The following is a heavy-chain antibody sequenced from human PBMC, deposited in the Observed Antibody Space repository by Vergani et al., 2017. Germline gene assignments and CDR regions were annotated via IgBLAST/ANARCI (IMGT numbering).Heavy chain of an antibody. CDR1: GFTLSNYD. CDR2: IQFDGSNQ. J-gene: IGHJ4*02. CDR3: SNHFRGWGIDY. Sequence: QVQLLELGGGVVQRGGSLRLSCATSGFTLSNYDMQWIRQGPGKGLEFVAFIQFDGSNQYSADSVKGRFTLSRDFSKNTLYLQMNSLRTDDTATYYCSNHFRGWGIDYWCQGTQVIVSS. V-gene: IGHV3-30*02. D-gene: IGHD3-16*01.